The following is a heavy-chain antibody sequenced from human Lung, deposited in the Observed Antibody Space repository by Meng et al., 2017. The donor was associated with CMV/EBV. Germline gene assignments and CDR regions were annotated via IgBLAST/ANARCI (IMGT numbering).Heavy chain of an antibody. D-gene: IGHD2-2*01. CDR3: ARACCSTSCYPYYYYYYVMAI. CDR2: TNPDSGGT. V-gene: IGHV1-2*02. Sequence: ASVXVSCKASGYIFIGHYMHWVRQAPGQGLEWMGWTNPDSGGTNYAQKCQGRVIMTRDTSINTAYMELSTLRTNDTAVYYCARACCSTSCYPYYYYYYVMAIWGQGTTVTVSS. J-gene: IGHJ6*02. CDR1: GYIFIGHY.